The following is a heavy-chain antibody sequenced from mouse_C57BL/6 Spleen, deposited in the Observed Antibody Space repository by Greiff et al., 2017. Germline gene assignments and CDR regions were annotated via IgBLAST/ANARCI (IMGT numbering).Heavy chain of an antibody. J-gene: IGHJ3*01. CDR3: ARGGIHDYDVWFAY. CDR2: IWTGGGT. V-gene: IGHV2-9-1*01. Sequence: QVQLQESGPGLVAPSQSLSITCPVSGFSLTSYAISWVRQPPGKGLEWLGVIWTGGGTNYNSALKSRLSISKDNSKSQVFLKMNSLQTEDTARYYCARGGIHDYDVWFAYWGQGTLVTVSA. CDR1: GFSLTSYA. D-gene: IGHD2-4*01.